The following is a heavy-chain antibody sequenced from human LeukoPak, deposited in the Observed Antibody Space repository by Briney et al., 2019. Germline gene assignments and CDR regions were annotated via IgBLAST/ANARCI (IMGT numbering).Heavy chain of an antibody. D-gene: IGHD3-16*02. CDR1: GFTFSSYS. J-gene: IGHJ4*02. V-gene: IGHV3-48*01. CDR2: ISSSSSTI. CDR3: ARDRAVLRLGELSIPTLGY. Sequence: PGGSLRLSCAASGFTFSSYSMNWVRQAPGKGLEWVSYISSSSSTIYYADSVKGRFTISRDNAKNSLYLQMNSLRAEDTAVYYCARDRAVLRLGELSIPTLGYWGQGTLVTVSS.